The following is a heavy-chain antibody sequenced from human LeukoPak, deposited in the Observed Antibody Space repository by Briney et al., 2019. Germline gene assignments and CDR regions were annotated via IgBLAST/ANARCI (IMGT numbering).Heavy chain of an antibody. CDR2: INYSMST. CDR1: GGSISSYY. D-gene: IGHD2-15*01. Sequence: PSETLSLTCTVSGGSISSYYWGWIRQPPGKGREGSGSINYSMSTYYNPYLKSRVTISVDTSKNQFSLKLSSATAADSAVYYCARDYCSGGSCVDYWGQGTLVTVSS. V-gene: IGHV4-39*07. CDR3: ARDYCSGGSCVDY. J-gene: IGHJ4*02.